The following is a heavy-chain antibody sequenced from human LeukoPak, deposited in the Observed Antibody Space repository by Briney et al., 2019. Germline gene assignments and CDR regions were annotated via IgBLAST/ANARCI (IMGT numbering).Heavy chain of an antibody. D-gene: IGHD6-19*01. Sequence: GGSLRLSCAASGFTFSNNAMRWVRQAPGKGLEWVSAVSGGGSNTYYADSVKGRFTISRDNSKNTLYLQMNSLRAEDTALYYCARRMAVAGSFDYWGQGTLVTVSS. V-gene: IGHV3-23*01. J-gene: IGHJ4*02. CDR3: ARRMAVAGSFDY. CDR1: GFTFSNNA. CDR2: VSGGGSNT.